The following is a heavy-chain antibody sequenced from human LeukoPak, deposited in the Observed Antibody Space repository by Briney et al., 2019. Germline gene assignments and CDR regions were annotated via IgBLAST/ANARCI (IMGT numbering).Heavy chain of an antibody. CDR3: ARVAEPGLFDY. J-gene: IGHJ4*02. CDR1: GGTFSSYT. D-gene: IGHD1-14*01. V-gene: IGHV1-69*02. Sequence: ASVKVSCKASGGTFSSYTISWVRQAPGQGLEWMGRIIPILGIANYAQKFQGRVTITADKSTSTAYMELSSLRSEDTAGYYCARVAEPGLFDYWGQGTLVTVSS. CDR2: IIPILGIA.